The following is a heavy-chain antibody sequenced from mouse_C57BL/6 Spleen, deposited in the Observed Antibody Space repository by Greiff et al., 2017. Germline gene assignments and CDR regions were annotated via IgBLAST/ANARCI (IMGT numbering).Heavy chain of an antibody. J-gene: IGHJ4*01. Sequence: QVQLQQPGTELVKPGASVKLSCKASGYTFTSYWMHWVKQRPGQGLEWIGNINPSNGGTNYNEKFKSKATLTVDKSSSKAYMQLSSLTSDDSAVYYCAREAPSRYAMDYWGQGTSVTVSS. CDR3: AREAPSRYAMDY. D-gene: IGHD3-1*01. V-gene: IGHV1-53*01. CDR2: INPSNGGT. CDR1: GYTFTSYW.